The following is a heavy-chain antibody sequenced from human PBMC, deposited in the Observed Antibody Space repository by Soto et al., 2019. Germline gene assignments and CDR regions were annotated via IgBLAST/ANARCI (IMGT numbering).Heavy chain of an antibody. V-gene: IGHV1-45*02. D-gene: IGHD1-26*01. CDR3: AGGGAGSGPFTWELPDH. CDR2: ITPFSGDV. CDR1: GNTFTYRY. Sequence: QMQLVQSGAEVKKTGSSVTVSCKALGNTFTYRYLHWVRQAPGQALEWRGCITPFSGDVHYAQKFQERVTITRDRSINTAYMQMSSLRSEDTAMYFCAGGGAGSGPFTWELPDHWGQGTLVTVSS. J-gene: IGHJ4*02.